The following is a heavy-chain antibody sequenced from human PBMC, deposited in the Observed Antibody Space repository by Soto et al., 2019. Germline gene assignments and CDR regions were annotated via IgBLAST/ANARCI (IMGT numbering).Heavy chain of an antibody. D-gene: IGHD3-3*01. CDR2: IGASGGSI. V-gene: IGHV3-23*01. CDR3: AKDGTILGVVTHFDY. J-gene: IGHJ4*02. CDR1: GFTFSNYA. Sequence: EVQLLESGGGLVQPGGSLRLSCAASGFTFSNYAMSWVRQAPGKGLEWVSVIGASGGSIYYADSVKGRFTISRDSSKNTVHLQMNSLRAEDTAVYYCAKDGTILGVVTHFDYWGRGTLVTVSS.